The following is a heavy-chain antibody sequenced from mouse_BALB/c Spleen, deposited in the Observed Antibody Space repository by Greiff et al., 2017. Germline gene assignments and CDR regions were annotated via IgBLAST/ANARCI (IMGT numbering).Heavy chain of an antibody. CDR1: GFTFSSYT. J-gene: IGHJ2*01. CDR3: ARGDSSGHYFDY. CDR2: ISSGGST. V-gene: IGHV5-6-5*01. Sequence: EVKLVESGGGLVQPGGSLKLSCAASGFTFSSYTMSWVRQTPEKRLEWVASISSGGSTYYPDSVKGRFTISRDNARNILYLQMSSLRSEDTAMYYCARGDSSGHYFDYWGQGTTLTVSS. D-gene: IGHD3-2*01.